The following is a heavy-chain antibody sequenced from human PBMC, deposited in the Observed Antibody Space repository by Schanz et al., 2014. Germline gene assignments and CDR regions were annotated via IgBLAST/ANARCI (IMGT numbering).Heavy chain of an antibody. CDR3: GRAGTGMAGWYFEL. J-gene: IGHJ2*01. D-gene: IGHD5-18*01. V-gene: IGHV3-64D*06. CDR1: GFAFSTFA. CDR2: ISNNGDST. Sequence: EVQLMESGGGLVKPGGSLRLSCVASGFAFSTFAMHWVRQAPGKGLEYISAISNNGDSTYYADSVKGRFTISRDNSKNTLFLQMSSLRVDDMAVYYCGRAGTGMAGWYFELWGRGTLVTVSS.